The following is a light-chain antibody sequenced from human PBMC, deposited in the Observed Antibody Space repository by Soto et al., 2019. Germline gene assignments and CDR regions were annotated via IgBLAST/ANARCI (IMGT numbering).Light chain of an antibody. V-gene: IGLV2-8*01. CDR2: EVS. CDR3: SSYAGSNNLV. J-gene: IGLJ3*02. Sequence: QSVLTQPPSASGSPGQSVTISCTGTSSDVGGYNYVSWYQQHPGKAPKLMIYEVSKRPSGVPDRFSGSKSGNTASLTVSGPQAEEEADYYCSSYAGSNNLVFGGGTKVTVL. CDR1: SSDVGGYNY.